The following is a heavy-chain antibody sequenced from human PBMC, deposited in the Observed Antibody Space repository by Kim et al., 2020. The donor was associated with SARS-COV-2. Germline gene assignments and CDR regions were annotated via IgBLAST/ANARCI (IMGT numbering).Heavy chain of an antibody. CDR3: ARDLAARPQHDSNQDYYGMDV. J-gene: IGHJ6*02. V-gene: IGHV3-7*01. CDR2: IKQDGSEK. Sequence: GGSLRLSCAASGFTFSSYWMSWVRQAPGKGLEWVANIKQDGSEKYYVDSVKGRFTISRDNAKNSLYLQMNSLRAEDTAVYYCARDLAARPQHDSNQDYYGMDVWGQGTTVTVSS. CDR1: GFTFSSYW. D-gene: IGHD6-6*01.